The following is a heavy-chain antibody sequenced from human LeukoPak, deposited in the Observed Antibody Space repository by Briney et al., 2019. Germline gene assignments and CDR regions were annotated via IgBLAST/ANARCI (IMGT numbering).Heavy chain of an antibody. Sequence: SETLSLTCAVYGGSFSGYYWSWIRQPPGKGLEWIGEINHSGSTNYNPSLKSRVTISVDTSKNQFSLKLSSVTAADTAVYYCAFKLRGSWAYWGQGTLVTVSS. J-gene: IGHJ4*02. CDR3: AFKLRGSWAY. CDR2: INHSGST. V-gene: IGHV4-34*01. D-gene: IGHD6-13*01. CDR1: GGSFSGYY.